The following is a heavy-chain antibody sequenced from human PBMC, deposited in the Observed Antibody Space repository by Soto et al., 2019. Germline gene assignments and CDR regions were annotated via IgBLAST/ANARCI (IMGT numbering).Heavy chain of an antibody. Sequence: QVQLQESGPGLVSPLRTLSLTCAVSGGSINTDSWWTWVRQPPGKGLEWIGEIHRSRGTNYNSSLKSRVTISIDRSTKHFSLRLYSVTAADTAVYYCASGEEARPFWGQGTLVTVSS. D-gene: IGHD6-6*01. J-gene: IGHJ4*02. V-gene: IGHV4-4*02. CDR2: IHRSRGT. CDR3: ASGEEARPF. CDR1: GGSINTDSW.